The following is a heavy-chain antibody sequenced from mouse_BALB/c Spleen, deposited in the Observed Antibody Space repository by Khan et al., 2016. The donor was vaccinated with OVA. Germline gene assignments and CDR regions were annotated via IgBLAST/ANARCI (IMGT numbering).Heavy chain of an antibody. D-gene: IGHD2-3*01. CDR1: GFTFTAYY. CDR3: AREERWLLRGSALDY. CDR2: IRDKPNGYTT. V-gene: IGHV7-3*02. Sequence: EVELVESGGGLVQPGGSLRLSCSTSGFTFTAYYMSWVRQPPGKALEWLGFIRDKPNGYTTEYSASVRGRFTIARANSQGILHLQMNNLKTADRSTYDCAREERWLLRGSALDYWGPGTSVTVSS. J-gene: IGHJ4*01.